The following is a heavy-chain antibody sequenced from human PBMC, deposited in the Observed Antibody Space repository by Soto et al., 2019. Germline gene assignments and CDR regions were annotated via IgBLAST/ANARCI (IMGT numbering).Heavy chain of an antibody. CDR2: ISDSDGST. CDR1: GFTFSNYA. J-gene: IGHJ4*02. CDR3: ATRNYYDSRGYYYMWYFDY. V-gene: IGHV3-23*01. D-gene: IGHD3-22*01. Sequence: VQLLESGGGSVQPGESLRLSCAASGFTFSNYAMSWVRQAPGKGLEWVSGISDSDGSTYYADSVRGRFTISRDNFKNTLYLQMNSLRAEDTALYYCATRNYYDSRGYYYMWYFDYWGQGALVTVSS.